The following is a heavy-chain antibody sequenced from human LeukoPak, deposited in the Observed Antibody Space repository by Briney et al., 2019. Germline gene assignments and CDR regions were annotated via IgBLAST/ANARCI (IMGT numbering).Heavy chain of an antibody. D-gene: IGHD1-26*01. V-gene: IGHV4-31*03. CDR3: ARIIVGASFDY. J-gene: IGHJ4*02. CDR1: GGSVNNGPYY. CDR2: ISYTGGT. Sequence: SETLSLTCTVSGGSVNNGPYYWSWIRQHPGKGLKGVGYISYTGGTYYNPSLESRVSMSVDTSKNQFSLKLISVTAPDTAMYYCARIIVGASFDYWGQGTLVIVSS.